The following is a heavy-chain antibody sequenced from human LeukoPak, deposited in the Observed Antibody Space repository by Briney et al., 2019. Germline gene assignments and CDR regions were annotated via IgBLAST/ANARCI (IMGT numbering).Heavy chain of an antibody. Sequence: PSETLSLTCTVSGGSISSSSYYWGWIRQPPGKGLEWIGSIHNSGSTYYSPSLKSRVSISVDTSNNQLSLKLRSVTAADTALYYCARQVRGGAAATLGWFDPWGQGTLVTVSS. V-gene: IGHV4-39*07. D-gene: IGHD2-15*01. CDR2: IHNSGST. CDR3: ARQVRGGAAATLGWFDP. J-gene: IGHJ5*02. CDR1: GGSISSSSYY.